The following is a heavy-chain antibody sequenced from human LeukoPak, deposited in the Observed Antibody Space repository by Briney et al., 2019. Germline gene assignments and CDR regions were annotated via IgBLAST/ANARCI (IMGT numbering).Heavy chain of an antibody. D-gene: IGHD6-13*01. CDR1: GGSISSYY. V-gene: IGHV4-59*01. Sequence: SETLSLTCTVSGGSISSYYWSWIRQLPGKGLEWIGYIYYSGTTNYNPSLKSRVTISVDTSKNQFSLKLSSVTAADTAAYYCARGVYIAAAQYGYWGQGTLVTVSS. CDR2: IYYSGTT. J-gene: IGHJ4*02. CDR3: ARGVYIAAAQYGY.